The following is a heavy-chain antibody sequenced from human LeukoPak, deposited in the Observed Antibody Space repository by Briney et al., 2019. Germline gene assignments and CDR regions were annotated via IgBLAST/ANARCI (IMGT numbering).Heavy chain of an antibody. CDR1: GFTFSTYN. CDR3: ARVPSDY. J-gene: IGHJ4*02. CDR2: ISSGSSYI. Sequence: KPGGSLRLSCAASGFTFSTYNMNWVRQAPGKGLEWVSSISSGSSYIYYADSVKGRFTISRDNAKNSLYLQMNSLRAEDTAMYFCARVPSDYWGQGTLVTVSS. V-gene: IGHV3-21*01.